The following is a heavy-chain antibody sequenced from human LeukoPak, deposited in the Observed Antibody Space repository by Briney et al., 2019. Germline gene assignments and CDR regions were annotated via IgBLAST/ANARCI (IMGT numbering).Heavy chain of an antibody. CDR3: ATALGTTVTTTSPWFDP. D-gene: IGHD4-17*01. Sequence: ASVKVSCKASGYTFTGYYMHWVRQAPGQGLEWMGWINPNSGGTNYAQKSQGRVTMTRDTSISTAYMELSRLRSDDTAVYYCATALGTTVTTTSPWFDPWGQGTLVTVSS. V-gene: IGHV1-2*02. CDR2: INPNSGGT. CDR1: GYTFTGYY. J-gene: IGHJ5*02.